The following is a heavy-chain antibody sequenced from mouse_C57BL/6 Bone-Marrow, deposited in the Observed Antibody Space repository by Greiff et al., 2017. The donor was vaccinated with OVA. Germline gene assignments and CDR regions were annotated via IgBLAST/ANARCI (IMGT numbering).Heavy chain of an antibody. J-gene: IGHJ3*01. CDR1: GFTFSNYW. CDR3: TLNYGSSYEAFAY. CDR2: IRLKSDNYAT. V-gene: IGHV6-3*01. D-gene: IGHD1-1*01. Sequence: EVKLQESGGGLVQPGGSMKLSCVASGFTFSNYWMNWVRQSPEKGLEWVAQIRLKSDNYATHYAESVKGRFTISRDDSKSSVYLQMNNLRAEDTGIYYCTLNYGSSYEAFAYWGQGTLVTVSA.